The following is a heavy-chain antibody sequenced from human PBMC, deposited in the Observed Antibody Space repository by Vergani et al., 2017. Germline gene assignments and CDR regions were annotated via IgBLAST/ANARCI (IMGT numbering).Heavy chain of an antibody. CDR2: IWSKPYGGTT. D-gene: IGHD6-6*01. CDR1: GFTLGDYA. Sequence: EVHLVESGGGLVQPGRSLRLSCSGSGFTLGDYAMTWVRQAPGKGLEWVAFIWSKPYGGTTEYAASVKGRFTISRDNARNSLYLQMNSLKTEDTALYYCVKGAGSPNFYYYYMDVWGKGTAVTVS. V-gene: IGHV3-49*04. CDR3: VKGAGSPNFYYYYMDV. J-gene: IGHJ6*03.